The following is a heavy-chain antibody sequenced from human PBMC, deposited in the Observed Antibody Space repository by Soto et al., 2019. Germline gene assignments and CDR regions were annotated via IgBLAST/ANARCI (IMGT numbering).Heavy chain of an antibody. CDR2: IYHSGTT. CDR3: ARAQFYYASANYYNLMFDT. D-gene: IGHD3-10*01. J-gene: IGHJ5*02. V-gene: IGHV4-30-2*01. CDR1: GGSVSAAGYS. Sequence: LSLTCAVSGGSVSAAGYSWSWIRQPPGGGLEWIGYIYHSGTTLYNPSLKTRLTISLDRSNNRFSLTLTSMTAADTAVYYCARAQFYYASANYYNLMFDTWGQGTQVTVSS.